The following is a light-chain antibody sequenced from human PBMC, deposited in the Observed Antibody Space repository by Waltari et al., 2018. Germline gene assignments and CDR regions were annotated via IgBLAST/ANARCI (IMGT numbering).Light chain of an antibody. Sequence: EIVLTQSPGTLSLSPGERATLSCSASQSFTRYLAWYQHPPGQAPRLLIYDASTRAAGIADRFSGSGFGTDFTLTISRLEPEDSAVYYCQHYVRLPVTFGQGTKVEIK. CDR1: QSFTRY. CDR3: QHYVRLPVT. V-gene: IGKV3-20*01. CDR2: DAS. J-gene: IGKJ1*01.